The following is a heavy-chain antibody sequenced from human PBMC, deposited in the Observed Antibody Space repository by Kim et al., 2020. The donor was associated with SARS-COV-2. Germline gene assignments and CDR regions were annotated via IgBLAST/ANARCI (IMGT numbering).Heavy chain of an antibody. D-gene: IGHD4-17*01. J-gene: IGHJ6*02. V-gene: IGHV4-59*13. CDR1: GGSISSYY. CDR3: ARDDSYGGNSGDGMDV. Sequence: SETLSLTCTVSGGSISSYYWSWIRQPPGKGLEWIGYIYYSGSTNYNPSPESRVTISVDTSKNQFSLKLSSVTAADTAVYYCARDDSYGGNSGDGMDVWGQGTTVTVSS. CDR2: IYYSGST.